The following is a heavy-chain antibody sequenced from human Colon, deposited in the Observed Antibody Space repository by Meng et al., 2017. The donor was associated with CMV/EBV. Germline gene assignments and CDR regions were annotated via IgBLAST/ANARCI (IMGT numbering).Heavy chain of an antibody. CDR2: INGDGTTT. Sequence: GESLKISCVASGFTFSRHWMHWVRQVPGKGPEWVSHINGDGTTTSYADSVKGRFTISRDNAKNTLFLQMNSLGADDTGVYFCTTDRVGAMFYTNPFDYWGQGTLVTVSS. CDR3: TTDRVGAMFYTNPFDY. CDR1: GFTFSRHW. D-gene: IGHD1-26*01. V-gene: IGHV3-74*01. J-gene: IGHJ4*02.